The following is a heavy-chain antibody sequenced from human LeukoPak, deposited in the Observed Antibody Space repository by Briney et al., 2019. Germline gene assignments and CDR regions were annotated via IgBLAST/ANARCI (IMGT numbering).Heavy chain of an antibody. CDR3: ARDRAAGTDY. J-gene: IGHJ4*02. Sequence: GGSLRLSCAASGFTFSDYYMSWIRQAPGKGLEWVSSISNSGTAIYYADSVKGRFTISRDNTKNSLYLQMNSLGAGDTAVYYCARDRAAGTDYWGQGTLVIVSS. CDR1: GFTFSDYY. V-gene: IGHV3-11*04. CDR2: ISNSGTAI. D-gene: IGHD6-13*01.